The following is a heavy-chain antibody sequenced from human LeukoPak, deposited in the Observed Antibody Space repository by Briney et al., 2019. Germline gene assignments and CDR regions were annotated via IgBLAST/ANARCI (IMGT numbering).Heavy chain of an antibody. Sequence: SVKVSCKASGGTFSSYAISWVRQAPGQGLEWMGRIIPILGIANYAQKFQGRVTITADKSTSTAYMELSGLRSEDTAVYYCARETYCGGDSYSELWFDPWGQGTLVTVSS. CDR1: GGTFSSYA. D-gene: IGHD2-21*02. V-gene: IGHV1-69*04. CDR3: ARETYCGGDSYSELWFDP. CDR2: IIPILGIA. J-gene: IGHJ5*02.